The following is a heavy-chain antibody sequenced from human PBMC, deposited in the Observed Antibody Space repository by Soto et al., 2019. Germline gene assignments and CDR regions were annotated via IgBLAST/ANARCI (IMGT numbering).Heavy chain of an antibody. CDR1: GASISSGGHN. V-gene: IGHV4-31*03. J-gene: IGHJ4*02. CDR2: IHYSGST. D-gene: IGHD1-1*01. Sequence: QVQLQESGPGLVEPSQTLSLTCTVSGASISSGGHNWSWIRQHPGKGLEWIGFIHYSGSTSYNPSLESRVDISVDTSRNQFSLRLSSVTAADTAVYYCTSGRDASKIGYWGQGTLVTVSS. CDR3: TSGRDASKIGY.